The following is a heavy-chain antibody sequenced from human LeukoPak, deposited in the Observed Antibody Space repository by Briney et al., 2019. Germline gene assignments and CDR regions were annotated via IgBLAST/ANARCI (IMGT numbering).Heavy chain of an antibody. Sequence: GGSLRLSCAASGFTFSDYYMSWIRQAPGKGLEWVSYISSSGSTIYYADSVKGRFTISRDNAKNSLYLQMNSLRAEDTAVYYCARVAGPQQNRNNWFDPWGQGTLVTVSS. CDR2: ISSSGSTI. D-gene: IGHD6-13*01. CDR1: GFTFSDYY. J-gene: IGHJ5*02. V-gene: IGHV3-11*01. CDR3: ARVAGPQQNRNNWFDP.